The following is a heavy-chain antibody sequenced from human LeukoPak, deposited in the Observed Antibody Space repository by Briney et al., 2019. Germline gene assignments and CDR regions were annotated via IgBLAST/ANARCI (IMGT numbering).Heavy chain of an antibody. Sequence: PGGSLRLSCAASGFTFSSYSMNWVRQAPGKGLEWVAYINGGGRTIFYGDSVKGRFTISRDNAKNSLYLQMNSLRAEDTAVYYCAREPVEGVNDAFDVWGHGTMVTVSS. CDR2: INGGGRTI. CDR3: AREPVEGVNDAFDV. J-gene: IGHJ3*01. D-gene: IGHD3-16*01. V-gene: IGHV3-48*04. CDR1: GFTFSSYS.